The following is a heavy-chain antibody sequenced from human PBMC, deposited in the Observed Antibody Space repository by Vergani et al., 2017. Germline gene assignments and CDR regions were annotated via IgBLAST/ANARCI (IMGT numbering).Heavy chain of an antibody. D-gene: IGHD5-12*01. V-gene: IGHV1-69*14. J-gene: IGHJ6*02. Sequence: QAQLVQSGAEVKQPGSSLRVSCKASRDTFNNFAVNWVRQAPGHGPEWLGGIIPVFGIPKVARSFQDRLSISANRSTNIAYMEFRSLRSEDTAIYYCSTRRYVYSGYELDSGISTNFYFGLDVWGQGTTITVSS. CDR2: IIPVFGIP. CDR3: STRRYVYSGYELDSGISTNFYFGLDV. CDR1: RDTFNNFA.